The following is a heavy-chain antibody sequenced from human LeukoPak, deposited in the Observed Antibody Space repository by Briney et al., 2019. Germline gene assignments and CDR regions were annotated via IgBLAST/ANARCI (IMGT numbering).Heavy chain of an antibody. CDR3: ARVGGRLVGFDY. CDR1: GYTFTSYG. CDR2: ISAYNGNT. V-gene: IGHV1-18*01. J-gene: IGHJ4*02. D-gene: IGHD2-15*01. Sequence: ASVKVSCKASGYTFTSYGISWVRQAPGQGLEWMGWISAYNGNTNYAQKFQGRVTMTRDTSISTAYMELSRLRSDDTAVYYCARVGGRLVGFDYWGQGTLVTVSS.